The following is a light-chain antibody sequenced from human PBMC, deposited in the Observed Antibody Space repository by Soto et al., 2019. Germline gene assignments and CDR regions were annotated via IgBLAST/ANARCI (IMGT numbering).Light chain of an antibody. Sequence: QSVLTQPASVSGSPGQSITISCTGTSSDVGAYNYVSWYQHHPGKAPKLLIYDVSHRPSGVSNRFSGSKSGNTASLTISGLQAEDEADYYCSSYTSSSTVVFGGGTKLTFL. V-gene: IGLV2-14*03. J-gene: IGLJ2*01. CDR2: DVS. CDR1: SSDVGAYNY. CDR3: SSYTSSSTVV.